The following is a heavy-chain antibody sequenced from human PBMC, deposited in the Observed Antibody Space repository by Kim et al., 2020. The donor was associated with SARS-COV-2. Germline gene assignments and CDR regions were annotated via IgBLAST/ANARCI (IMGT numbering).Heavy chain of an antibody. D-gene: IGHD3-16*02. CDR3: ARGTYDYVWGSYRFVY. CDR1: GGSISGYH. CDR2: IYYSWNT. V-gene: IGHV4-59*01. Sequence: SETLSLTCTVSGGSISGYHWSWIRQSPGRGLEWIGYIYYSWNTNYRPSLKSRVTISIDTSKNQFSLKLRSVTAADTAVYYCARGTYDYVWGSYRFVYWGQGTLVTVSS. J-gene: IGHJ4*02.